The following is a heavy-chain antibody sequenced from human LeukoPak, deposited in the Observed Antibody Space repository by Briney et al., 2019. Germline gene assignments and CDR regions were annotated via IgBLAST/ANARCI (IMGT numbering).Heavy chain of an antibody. Sequence: ASVKVSCKASGGTFSSYAISWVRQAPGQGLEWMGRIIPILGIANYAQKFQGRVTITADKSTSTAYMELSRLRYEDTAVYYCASRSGYYYDSSGYSNWFDPWGQGTLVTVSS. J-gene: IGHJ5*02. CDR3: ASRSGYYYDSSGYSNWFDP. V-gene: IGHV1-69*04. CDR1: GGTFSSYA. D-gene: IGHD3-22*01. CDR2: IIPILGIA.